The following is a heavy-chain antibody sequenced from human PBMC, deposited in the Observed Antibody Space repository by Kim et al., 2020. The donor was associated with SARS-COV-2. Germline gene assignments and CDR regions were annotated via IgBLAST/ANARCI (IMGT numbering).Heavy chain of an antibody. D-gene: IGHD1-26*01. CDR2: VSSGGRTV. Sequence: GGSLRLSCVASGFTFSDYYMSWIRQTPGKGLEWISFVSSGGRTVYYSDSVKGRFTISRDNAKNSIYLQMNRLGDEDTGVYFCAREEGMMSRWEDYGGEGT. V-gene: IGHV3-11*04. J-gene: IGHJ4*02. CDR1: GFTFSDYY. CDR3: AREEGMMSRWEDY.